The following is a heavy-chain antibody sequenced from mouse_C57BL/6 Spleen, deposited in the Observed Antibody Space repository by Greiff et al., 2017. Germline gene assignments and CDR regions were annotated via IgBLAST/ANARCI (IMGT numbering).Heavy chain of an antibody. CDR1: GYSFTDYN. Sequence: VQLKQSGPELVKPGASVEISCKASGYSFTDYNMNWVKQSNGKSLDWIGVINPNYGTTSYNQKFKGKATLTVDPASNTAYMQLNSQTSEDSAVYYCATYYGSMDSYFDVWGTGTTVTVSS. D-gene: IGHD1-1*01. CDR2: INPNYGTT. V-gene: IGHV1-39*01. CDR3: ATYYGSMDSYFDV. J-gene: IGHJ1*03.